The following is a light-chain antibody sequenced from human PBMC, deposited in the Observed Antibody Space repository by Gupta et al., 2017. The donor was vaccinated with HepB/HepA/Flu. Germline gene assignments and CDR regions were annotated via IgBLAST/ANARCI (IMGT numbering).Light chain of an antibody. V-gene: IGLV1-51*01. CDR3: GTWDSSLSAGV. Sequence: VFPPPPPVSSAPAQKVTISCPGSSPNIGNNYVSWYQQLPGTAPKLLIYDNNKRPSGIPDRFSGAKSGTSATLGITGLQTGDEADYYCGTWDSSLSAGVFGGGTKLTVL. CDR2: DNN. J-gene: IGLJ2*01. CDR1: SPNIGNNY.